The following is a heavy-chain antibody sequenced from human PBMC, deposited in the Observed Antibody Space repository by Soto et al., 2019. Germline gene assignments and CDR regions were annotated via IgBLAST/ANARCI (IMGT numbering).Heavy chain of an antibody. D-gene: IGHD1-26*01. V-gene: IGHV1-69*02. CDR2: IIPILGIA. J-gene: IGHJ3*02. CDR3: ARGPYSGSYAFDI. CDR1: GGTFSSYT. Sequence: QVQLVQSGAEVKKPGSSVKVSCKASGGTFSSYTISWVRQAPGQGLEWMGRIIPILGIANYAQKFQGRVTITADKSTSTAYKELSSLRSEDTAVYYCARGPYSGSYAFDIWGQGTMVTVSS.